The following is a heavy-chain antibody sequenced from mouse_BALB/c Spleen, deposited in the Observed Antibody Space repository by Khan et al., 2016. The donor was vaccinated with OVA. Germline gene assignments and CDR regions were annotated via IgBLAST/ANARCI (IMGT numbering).Heavy chain of an antibody. J-gene: IGHJ2*01. D-gene: IGHD2-3*01. CDR3: ARTGYYYCDY. CDR1: GFTFSGFG. CDR2: ISSGSNTI. Sequence: EVELVESGGGLVQPGGSRKLSCAASGFTFSGFGMHWVRQAPERGLEWVAYISSGSNTIYYADTVKDRFTISRDNPKNTLFLQMTSLRSEDTAMYFCARTGYYYCDYWGQGTTLTVSS. V-gene: IGHV5-17*02.